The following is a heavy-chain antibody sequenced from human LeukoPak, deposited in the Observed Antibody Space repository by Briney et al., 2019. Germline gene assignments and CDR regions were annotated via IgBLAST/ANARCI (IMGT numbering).Heavy chain of an antibody. D-gene: IGHD3-22*01. V-gene: IGHV4-61*01. Sequence: SETLSLTCTVSGGSVGSGSYYWSWIRQPPGKGLEWMGNIYYSGSTNYNPSLKSRVTISVDTSKNQFSLRLSSVTAADTAVYYCARDFYDSSGLDAFDIWGQGTMVTVSS. CDR2: IYYSGST. CDR1: GGSVGSGSYY. J-gene: IGHJ3*02. CDR3: ARDFYDSSGLDAFDI.